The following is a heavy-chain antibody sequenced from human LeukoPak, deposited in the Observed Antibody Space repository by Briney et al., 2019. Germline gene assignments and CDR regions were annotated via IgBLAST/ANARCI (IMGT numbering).Heavy chain of an antibody. J-gene: IGHJ2*01. CDR1: GFTFSNYD. CDR3: ARDRAAPTWYFDL. Sequence: GGSLRLSCAASGFTFSNYDMHWVRQAPGKGLEWVAVIWSDGGSEYYADSVKGRFTISRDNSKNTLHLQMNSLRAEDTAVYYCARDRAAPTWYFDLWGRGTLVTVSS. CDR2: IWSDGGSE. D-gene: IGHD2-15*01. V-gene: IGHV3-33*01.